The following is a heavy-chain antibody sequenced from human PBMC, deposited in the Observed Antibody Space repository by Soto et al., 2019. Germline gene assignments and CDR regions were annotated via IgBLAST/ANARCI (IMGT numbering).Heavy chain of an antibody. D-gene: IGHD3-22*01. Sequence: QVQLVESGGGVVQPGRSLRLSCAASGFTFSSYAMHWVRQAPGKGLEWVAVISYDGSNKYYADSVKGRFTISRDNSKNTLYLQMNSLRAEDTAVYYCARDFSSGYYIVRWFDPWGQGTLVTVSS. CDR1: GFTFSSYA. CDR3: ARDFSSGYYIVRWFDP. V-gene: IGHV3-30-3*01. J-gene: IGHJ5*02. CDR2: ISYDGSNK.